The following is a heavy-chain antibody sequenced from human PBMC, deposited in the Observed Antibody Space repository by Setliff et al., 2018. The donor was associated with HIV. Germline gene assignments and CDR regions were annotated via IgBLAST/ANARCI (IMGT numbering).Heavy chain of an antibody. V-gene: IGHV4-59*08. Sequence: SETLSLTCTVSGGSISSYYWSWIRQPPGKGLEWLGHIYSSGSTNYNPSLKSRVTISVDTSKNQFSLKLSSVTAADTAVYYCARHSPSDYWGQGTLVTVSS. J-gene: IGHJ4*02. CDR3: ARHSPSDY. CDR2: IYSSGST. CDR1: GGSISSYY.